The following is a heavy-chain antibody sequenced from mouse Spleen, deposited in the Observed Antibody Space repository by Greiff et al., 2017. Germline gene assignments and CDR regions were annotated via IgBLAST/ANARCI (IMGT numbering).Heavy chain of an antibody. V-gene: IGHV1-74*01. CDR2: IHPSDSDT. J-gene: IGHJ3*01. D-gene: IGHD2-4*01. Sequence: QVQLQQPGAELVKPGASVKVSCKASGYTFTSYWMHWVKQRPGQGLEWIGRIHPSDSDTNYNQKFKGKATLTVDKSSSTAYMQLSSLTSEDSAVYYCAIPSHYDYFAYWGQGTLVTVSA. CDR3: AIPSHYDYFAY. CDR1: GYTFTSYW.